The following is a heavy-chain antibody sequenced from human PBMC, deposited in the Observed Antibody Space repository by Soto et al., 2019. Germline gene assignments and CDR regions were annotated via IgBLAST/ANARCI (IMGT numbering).Heavy chain of an antibody. J-gene: IGHJ4*01. CDR3: AGEAVSGRTGFDY. D-gene: IGHD6-19*01. Sequence: QVQLVQSGAEVKKPGASVKVSCKASGYTFTSYGISWVRQAPGQGLEWMGWVNAYNGNTNYAQKFQGRVTMTTDTSTSTADRELRSLRSEDTAVYYCAGEAVSGRTGFDYWGHGTPVTVSS. V-gene: IGHV1-18*01. CDR1: GYTFTSYG. CDR2: VNAYNGNT.